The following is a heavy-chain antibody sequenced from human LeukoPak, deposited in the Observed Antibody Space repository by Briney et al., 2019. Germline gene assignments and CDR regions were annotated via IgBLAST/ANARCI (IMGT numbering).Heavy chain of an antibody. Sequence: GGSLRLSCAAYGFTFSTYRMNWVRQAPGKGLEWVSSISSSSSYMNSADSVKGRFTISRDSAKNSLYLQMNSLRAEDTAVYYCAGARPEVWSPDFWGQGTPATVSS. J-gene: IGHJ4*02. CDR2: ISSSSSYM. V-gene: IGHV3-21*01. CDR3: AGARPEVWSPDF. CDR1: GFTFSTYR. D-gene: IGHD2-8*02.